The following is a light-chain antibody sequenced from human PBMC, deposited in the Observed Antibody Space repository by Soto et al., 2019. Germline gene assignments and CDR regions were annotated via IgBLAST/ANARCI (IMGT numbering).Light chain of an antibody. CDR2: EVT. CDR1: SSDVGAYNY. J-gene: IGLJ2*01. Sequence: QSALTQPASVSGSPGQSITISCTGSSSDVGAYNYVSWYQQHPGKAPRLMIYEVTNRPSGVSNRFSGSKSGNTASLTISGLRAEDEADYYCSSYTSGSTLVVFGGGTKLPS. CDR3: SSYTSGSTLVV. V-gene: IGLV2-14*01.